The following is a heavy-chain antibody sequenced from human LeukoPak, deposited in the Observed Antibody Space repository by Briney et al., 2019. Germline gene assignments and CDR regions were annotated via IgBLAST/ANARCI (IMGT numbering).Heavy chain of an antibody. V-gene: IGHV3-48*03. CDR1: GFTFSSYE. CDR2: ISSSGSTI. D-gene: IGHD6-13*01. Sequence: GGSLRLSCAASGFTFSSYEMNWVRQAPGKGLEWVSYISSSGSTIYYADSVKGRFTISRDNAKNSLYLQMNSLRAEDTAVYYCARVGSSWYAIWFDPWGQGTLVTVSS. J-gene: IGHJ5*02. CDR3: ARVGSSWYAIWFDP.